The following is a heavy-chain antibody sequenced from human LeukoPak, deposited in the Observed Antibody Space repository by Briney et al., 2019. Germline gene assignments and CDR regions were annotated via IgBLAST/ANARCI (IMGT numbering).Heavy chain of an antibody. CDR2: IIPIFGTA. CDR1: GGTFSSYA. CDR3: AVVDTAMALYQYYFDY. Sequence: SVKVSCKASGGTFSSYAVSWVRQAPGQGLEWMGRIIPIFGTANYAQKFQGRVTITTDESTSTAYMELSSLRSEDTAVYYCAVVDTAMALYQYYFDYWGQGTLVTVSS. D-gene: IGHD5-18*01. V-gene: IGHV1-69*05. J-gene: IGHJ4*02.